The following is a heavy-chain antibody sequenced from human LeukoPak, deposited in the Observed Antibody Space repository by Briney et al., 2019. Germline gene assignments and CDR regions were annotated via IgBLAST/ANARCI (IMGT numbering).Heavy chain of an antibody. CDR2: INPNSGGT. J-gene: IGHJ5*02. Sequence: ASVTVSFKSSVYTFTGYYMHWVRQAPGQGLEWMGWINPNSGGTNYAHKFQGRVTITRDTSISTAYMELSRVRSDDTAVYYCARDRSGSGANNEWFVPWGQGTLVTVSS. CDR1: VYTFTGYY. V-gene: IGHV1-2*02. CDR3: ARDRSGSGANNEWFVP. D-gene: IGHD1-26*01.